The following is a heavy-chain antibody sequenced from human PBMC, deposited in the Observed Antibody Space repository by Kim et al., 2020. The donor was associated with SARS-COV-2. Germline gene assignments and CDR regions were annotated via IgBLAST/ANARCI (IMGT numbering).Heavy chain of an antibody. V-gene: IGHV1-2*02. J-gene: IGHJ4*02. CDR2: INPNTGRT. Sequence: ASVKVSCKASGYTFAGYDMHWVRQAPGQGLEWMGWINPNTGRTNYAQRFQGRVTMTRDTSINTAYMELNSLRSDDTAVYYCATDRPIGENEVAFDFWGQGTLVTVSS. D-gene: IGHD1-1*01. CDR3: ATDRPIGENEVAFDF. CDR1: GYTFAGYD.